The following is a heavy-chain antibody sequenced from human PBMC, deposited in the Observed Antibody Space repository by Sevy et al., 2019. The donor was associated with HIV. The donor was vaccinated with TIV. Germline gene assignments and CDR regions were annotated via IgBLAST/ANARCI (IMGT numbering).Heavy chain of an antibody. D-gene: IGHD3-22*01. V-gene: IGHV1-69*13. CDR3: AREIPDYVSGYYSVDAFDI. J-gene: IGHJ3*02. CDR2: IISKFGTT. CDR1: GGSSSNFP. Sequence: ASVKVSCKASGGSSSNFPVSWVRQAPGQGLEWMGMIISKFGTTDYAQKFQGRVTITADESTTTAYMELTSLRSEDTAVYYCAREIPDYVSGYYSVDAFDIWVQWTKVTVSS.